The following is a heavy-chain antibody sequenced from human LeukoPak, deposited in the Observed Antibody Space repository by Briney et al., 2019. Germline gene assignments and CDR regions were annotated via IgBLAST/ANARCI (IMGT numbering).Heavy chain of an antibody. V-gene: IGHV1-8*01. Sequence: EASVKVSCKASGYTFTSYDINWVRQATGQGLEWMGWMNPNSGNTGYAQKFQGRVTMTRDTSISTGYMELSSLRSEDTAVYYCARGPANYYGGEYYYGMDVWGQGTTVTVSS. CDR3: ARGPANYYGGEYYYGMDV. CDR1: GYTFTSYD. CDR2: MNPNSGNT. J-gene: IGHJ6*02. D-gene: IGHD3-10*01.